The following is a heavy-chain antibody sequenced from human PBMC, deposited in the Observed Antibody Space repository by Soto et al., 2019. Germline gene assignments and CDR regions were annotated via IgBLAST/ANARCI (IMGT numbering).Heavy chain of an antibody. J-gene: IGHJ4*02. Sequence: PSETLSLTCTVSGGSISSGGYYWSWIRQHPGKGLEWIGYIYYSGSTYYNPSLKSRVTISVDTSKNQFSLKLSSVTAADTAVYYCASIEGYCTNGVCYFGGYYFDYWGQRTLVTVSS. CDR3: ASIEGYCTNGVCYFGGYYFDY. CDR2: IYYSGST. D-gene: IGHD2-8*01. CDR1: GGSISSGGYY. V-gene: IGHV4-31*03.